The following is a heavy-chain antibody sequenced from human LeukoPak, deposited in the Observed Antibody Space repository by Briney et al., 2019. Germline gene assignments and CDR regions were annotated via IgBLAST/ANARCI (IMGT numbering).Heavy chain of an antibody. D-gene: IGHD6-19*01. CDR2: ISYDGSNK. Sequence: GGSLRLSCAASGFTFSSYAMHWVRQAPGKGLEWVAVISYDGSNKYYADSVKGRFTISRDNSKNTLYLQMNSLRAEDTAVYYCAKTRPGIAVAGSGEIEPFFDYWGQGTLVTVSS. CDR3: AKTRPGIAVAGSGEIEPFFDY. V-gene: IGHV3-30*04. J-gene: IGHJ4*02. CDR1: GFTFSSYA.